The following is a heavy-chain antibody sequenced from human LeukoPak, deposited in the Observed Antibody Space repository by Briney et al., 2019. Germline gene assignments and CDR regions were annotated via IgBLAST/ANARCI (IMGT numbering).Heavy chain of an antibody. V-gene: IGHV3-33*03. CDR3: AKGRDMIFYAFEI. CDR1: GFIFSRFG. J-gene: IGHJ3*02. CDR2: IYNDGSKK. Sequence: GRSLRLSCAASGFIFSRFGMHWVRRAPGKGLEWVAVIYNDGSKKYYGDSVKGRFTISGDNSKNIVYLQMNSLRAEDTALYYCAKGRDMIFYAFEIWGQGTMVTVSS. D-gene: IGHD3/OR15-3a*01.